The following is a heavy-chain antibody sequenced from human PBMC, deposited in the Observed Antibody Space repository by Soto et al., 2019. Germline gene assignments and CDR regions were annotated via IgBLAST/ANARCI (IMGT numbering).Heavy chain of an antibody. Sequence: GESLKLSCQGFGYSFTSYWIGWVRQMPGKGLEWMGIIYPGDSDTRYSPSFQGQVTISADKSISTAYLQWSSLKASDTAMYYCARHNRDIVVVPAAMPYYYYYMDVWGKGTTVTVSS. CDR2: IYPGDSDT. D-gene: IGHD2-2*01. CDR1: GYSFTSYW. J-gene: IGHJ6*03. CDR3: ARHNRDIVVVPAAMPYYYYYMDV. V-gene: IGHV5-51*01.